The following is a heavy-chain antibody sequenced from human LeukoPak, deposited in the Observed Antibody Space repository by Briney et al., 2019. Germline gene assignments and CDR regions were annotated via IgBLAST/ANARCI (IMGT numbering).Heavy chain of an antibody. CDR2: IRYDGSNK. J-gene: IGHJ4*02. CDR3: AKDNRNYYGSGSYLDY. CDR1: GFTFSSYG. D-gene: IGHD3-10*01. Sequence: PGGSLRLSCAASGFTFSSYGMHWVRQAPGKGLEGVAFIRYDGSNKYYADSVKGRFTISRDNSKNTLYLQMNSLRAEDTAVYYCAKDNRNYYGSGSYLDYWGQGTLVTVSS. V-gene: IGHV3-30*02.